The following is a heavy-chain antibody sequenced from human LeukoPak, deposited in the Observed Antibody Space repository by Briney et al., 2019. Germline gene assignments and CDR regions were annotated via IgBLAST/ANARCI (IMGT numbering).Heavy chain of an antibody. D-gene: IGHD3-10*01. J-gene: IGHJ4*02. CDR1: GYSFTSYW. V-gene: IGHV5-51*01. CDR3: ARLWFGELFRPAPARYFDY. CDR2: IYPGDSDT. Sequence: GESLQISCKGSGYSFTSYWIGWVRQMPGKGLEWMGIIYPGDSDTRYSPSFQGQVTISADKSISTAYLQWSSLKASDTAMYYCARLWFGELFRPAPARYFDYWGQGTLVTVSS.